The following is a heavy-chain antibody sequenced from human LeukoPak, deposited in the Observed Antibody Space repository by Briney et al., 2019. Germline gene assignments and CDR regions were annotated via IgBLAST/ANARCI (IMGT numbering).Heavy chain of an antibody. CDR2: MNLDGSEK. CDR3: ARDDGFSCYSY. Sequence: GGSLRLSCAASEFTFSNYWMTWVRQAPGKGLEWVANMNLDGSEKFYVDSVKGRFTISRDNAKNSLFLQMNSLTAEDTAVYYCARDDGFSCYSYWGQGTLVTVSS. CDR1: EFTFSNYW. D-gene: IGHD3/OR15-3a*01. J-gene: IGHJ4*02. V-gene: IGHV3-7*01.